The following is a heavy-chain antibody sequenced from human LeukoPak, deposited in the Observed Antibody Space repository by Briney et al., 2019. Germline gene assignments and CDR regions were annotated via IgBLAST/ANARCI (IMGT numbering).Heavy chain of an antibody. V-gene: IGHV3-53*01. CDR2: IYSGGST. CDR3: ARVHSSSWTKHLDY. J-gene: IGHJ4*02. CDR1: GFTVSSNY. Sequence: PGGSLRLSCAASGFTVSSNYRSWVRQAPGKGLEWVSVIYSGGSTYYADCVKGRFTISRDNSKNTLYLQMNSLRAEDTAVYYCARVHSSSWTKHLDYWGQGTLVTVSS. D-gene: IGHD6-13*01.